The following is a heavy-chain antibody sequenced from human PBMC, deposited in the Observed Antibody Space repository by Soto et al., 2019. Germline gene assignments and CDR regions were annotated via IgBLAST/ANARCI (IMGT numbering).Heavy chain of an antibody. CDR1: GFTFSSYA. D-gene: IGHD3-3*01. CDR2: ISGSGGST. CDR3: SGGITIFGVAFYGMDV. J-gene: IGHJ6*02. V-gene: IGHV3-23*01. Sequence: GGSLRLSCAASGFTFSSYAMSWVRQAPGKGLEWVSAISGSGGSTYYADSVKGRFTISRDNSKNTLYLQMNSLRAEDTAVYYCSGGITIFGVAFYGMDVWGQGTTVTVSS.